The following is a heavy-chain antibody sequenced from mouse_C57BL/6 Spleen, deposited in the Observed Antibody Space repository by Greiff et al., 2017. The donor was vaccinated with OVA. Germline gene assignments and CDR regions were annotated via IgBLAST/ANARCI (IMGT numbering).Heavy chain of an antibody. J-gene: IGHJ2*01. CDR1: GFTFSDYG. D-gene: IGHD4-1*01. CDR3: ARGLTGTCDY. CDR2: ISSGSSII. Sequence: EVQLVESGGGLVKPGGSLKLSCAASGFTFSDYGMHWVRQAPEKGLEWVAYISSGSSIIYYADTVKGRFTIARDNAKNTLFLQMTSLRSEDAAMYYCARGLTGTCDYWGQGTTLTVSS. V-gene: IGHV5-17*01.